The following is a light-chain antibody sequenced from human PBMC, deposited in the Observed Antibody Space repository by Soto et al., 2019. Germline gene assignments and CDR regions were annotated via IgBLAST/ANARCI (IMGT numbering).Light chain of an antibody. CDR2: QTS. V-gene: IGKV1-39*01. J-gene: IGKJ3*01. Sequence: DTQITQSPLSISASIGDNVTMTCRASRSIRVNLNWYQQKPGKAPRLLVYQTSILQDGVSTRFRGSGSETDFRLTIYSLQPEDFATYYCQQSYGPPYTFGPGTKV. CDR3: QQSYGPPYT. CDR1: RSIRVN.